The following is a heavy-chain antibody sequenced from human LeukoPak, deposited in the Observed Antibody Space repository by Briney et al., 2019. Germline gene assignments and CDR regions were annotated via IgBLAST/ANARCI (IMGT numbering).Heavy chain of an antibody. CDR1: GFTFSSYG. J-gene: IGHJ5*02. D-gene: IGHD1-14*01. V-gene: IGHV3-33*01. CDR3: ARDEPRENWFDP. Sequence: GGSLRLSCAASGFTFSSYGMHWVRQAPGKGLEWVAVIWYDGSNKYYADSVKGRFTISRDNSKNTLYLRMNSLRAEDTAVYYCARDEPRENWFDPWGQGTLVTVSS. CDR2: IWYDGSNK.